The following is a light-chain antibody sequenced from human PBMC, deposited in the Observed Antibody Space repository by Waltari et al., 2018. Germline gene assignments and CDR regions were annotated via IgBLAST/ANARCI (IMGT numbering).Light chain of an antibody. CDR2: GAS. J-gene: IGKJ4*01. CDR3: QQFGLIT. V-gene: IGKV3-20*01. Sequence: EIVLTQSPGILPLSPEETATLSCRASQSVSMNYLSWSQQKPGQAPRLLIYGASMRAAGVPDRCSGGGSGTDFTLTITRLEPEDFAVYYCQQFGLITFGGGTKVEIK. CDR1: QSVSMNY.